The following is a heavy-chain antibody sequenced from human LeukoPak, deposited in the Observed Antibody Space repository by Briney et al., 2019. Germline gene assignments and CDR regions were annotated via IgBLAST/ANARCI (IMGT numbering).Heavy chain of an antibody. Sequence: SETLSLTCTVSGFSVTTDSYCWGWIRQPPGKGLEWIGYDYCGGNTNYDPSLKSRVTISVDTSKNQFSLKLSSVTAADTAVYYCARSSRNYDFWSGYYSGMDVWGQGTTVTVSS. CDR2: DYCGGNT. CDR1: GFSVTTDSYC. J-gene: IGHJ6*02. CDR3: ARSSRNYDFWSGYYSGMDV. V-gene: IGHV4-61*01. D-gene: IGHD3-3*01.